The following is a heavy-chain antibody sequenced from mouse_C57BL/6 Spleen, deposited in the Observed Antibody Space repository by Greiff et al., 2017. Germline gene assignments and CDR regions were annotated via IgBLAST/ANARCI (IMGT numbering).Heavy chain of an antibody. J-gene: IGHJ4*01. CDR1: GYTFTSYG. CDR2: IYPRSGNT. CDR3: ARAYYYGSSYDAMDY. D-gene: IGHD1-1*01. Sequence: QVQLQQSGAELARPGASVKLSCKASGYTFTSYGISWVKQRTGQGLEWIGEIYPRSGNTYYNGKFKGKATLTADKSSSTAYMELRSLTSEDSAVYFCARAYYYGSSYDAMDYWGQGTSVTVSS. V-gene: IGHV1-81*01.